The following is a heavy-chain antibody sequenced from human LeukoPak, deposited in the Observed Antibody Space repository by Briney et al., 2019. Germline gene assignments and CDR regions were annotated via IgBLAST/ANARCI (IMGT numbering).Heavy chain of an antibody. D-gene: IGHD4-17*01. J-gene: IGHJ6*02. Sequence: ASVKVSCKASGYTFSGYYVHWVRQAPGQGLEWMGWINPNSGGTNYAQKFQGRVAMTRDTSISTAYMELSRLRSDDTAVYYCARDEGFYGDGYYGMDVWGQGTTVTVSS. CDR2: INPNSGGT. V-gene: IGHV1-2*02. CDR1: GYTFSGYY. CDR3: ARDEGFYGDGYYGMDV.